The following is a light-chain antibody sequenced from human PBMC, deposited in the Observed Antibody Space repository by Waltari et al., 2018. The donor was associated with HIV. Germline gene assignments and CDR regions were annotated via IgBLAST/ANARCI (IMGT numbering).Light chain of an antibody. CDR3: ASYTRTSARV. V-gene: IGLV2-14*01. CDR2: EVS. Sequence: QTALTQPASVSGSPGQSITISCTGPSSDVGDYDYVSWFQQHPGKVPNLLIYEVSNRPSGVSYRFSGSKSGNTASLTISGLQAEDEADYYCASYTRTSARVFGGGTKVTVL. CDR1: SSDVGDYDY. J-gene: IGLJ3*02.